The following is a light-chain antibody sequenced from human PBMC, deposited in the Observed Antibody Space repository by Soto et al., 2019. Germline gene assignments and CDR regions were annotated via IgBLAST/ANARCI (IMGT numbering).Light chain of an antibody. Sequence: DIQITQSPSTLSSSVLERVTITCRASQSISSWLAWYQQKPGKAPKLLIYDASSLESGVPSRFSGSGSGTEFTLTISSLQPDDFATYYCQQYNSYPGTFGQGTKVDI. CDR1: QSISSW. V-gene: IGKV1-5*01. CDR2: DAS. CDR3: QQYNSYPGT. J-gene: IGKJ1*01.